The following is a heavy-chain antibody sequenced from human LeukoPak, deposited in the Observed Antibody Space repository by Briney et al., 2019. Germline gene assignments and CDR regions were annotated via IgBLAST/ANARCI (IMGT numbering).Heavy chain of an antibody. CDR2: INHSGST. CDR3: ARLRQLVRLGWFDP. CDR1: GGSFSGYY. Sequence: SETLSLTCAVYGGSFSGYYWSWIRQPPGKGLEWIGEINHSGSTNYNPSLKSRVTISVDTSKNQFSLKLSSVTAADTAVYYCARLRQLVRLGWFDPWGQGTLVTVSS. J-gene: IGHJ5*02. V-gene: IGHV4-34*01. D-gene: IGHD6-13*01.